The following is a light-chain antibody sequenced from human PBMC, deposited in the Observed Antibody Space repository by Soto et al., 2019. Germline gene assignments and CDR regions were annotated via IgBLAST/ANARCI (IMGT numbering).Light chain of an antibody. CDR1: SSDVGGYNY. CDR3: SSYTSSSTLA. J-gene: IGLJ2*01. V-gene: IGLV2-14*03. Sequence: QSVLTQPASVSGSPGQSITISCTGTSSDVGGYNYVPWYQHHPGKAPKLMIYDVSNRPSGVSNRFSGSKSGNTASLTISGLQAEDEADYYCSSYTSSSTLAFGGGTKLTVL. CDR2: DVS.